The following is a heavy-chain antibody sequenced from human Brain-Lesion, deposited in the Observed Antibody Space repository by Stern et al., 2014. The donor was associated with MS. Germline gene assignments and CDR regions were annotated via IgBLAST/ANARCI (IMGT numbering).Heavy chain of an antibody. CDR3: ARHDSVPRPSQLYSARDRGPGYFDY. V-gene: IGHV4-39*01. D-gene: IGHD1-26*01. J-gene: IGHJ4*02. CDR1: GGSISSSTYY. Sequence: QVQLVQSGPGLVKPSETLSLTCTVSGGSISSSTYYWAWIRQPPGKGLEWIGNIYYSGFTYYNPSLKSRVTISVNMPKTQFSRKLSCVTAADTAIYYCARHDSVPRPSQLYSARDRGPGYFDYWGQGTLVTVSS. CDR2: IYYSGFT.